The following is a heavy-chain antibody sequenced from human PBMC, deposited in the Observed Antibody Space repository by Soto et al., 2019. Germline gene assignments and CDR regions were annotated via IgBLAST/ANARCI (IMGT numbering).Heavy chain of an antibody. CDR2: ISSGAGT. J-gene: IGHJ4*02. CDR3: AKGSGFSGRKHFDY. V-gene: IGHV3-23*01. CDR1: GFTFSSYA. D-gene: IGHD1-26*01. Sequence: PGRSLRLSCAASGFTFSSYAMSWVRPVPGKGLQWVSAISSGAGTYYVDSVKGRFTISRDNSKTTLFLQMNSLRADDTAIYDCAKGSGFSGRKHFDYCRRGTLVTLSS.